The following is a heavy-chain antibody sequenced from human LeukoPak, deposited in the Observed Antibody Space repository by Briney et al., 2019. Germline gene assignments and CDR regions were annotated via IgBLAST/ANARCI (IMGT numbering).Heavy chain of an antibody. Sequence: PSQTLSLTCTVSGGSISSGDCYWSWIRQPPGKGLEWIGHIYHSETTYYNPSLKSRVTISLDRSKNQFSLKVTSVTAADTAVYYCARLSLGRPDYWGQGTLVTVSS. V-gene: IGHV4-30-2*01. CDR1: GGSISSGDCY. CDR3: ARLSLGRPDY. CDR2: IYHSETT. J-gene: IGHJ4*02. D-gene: IGHD1-26*01.